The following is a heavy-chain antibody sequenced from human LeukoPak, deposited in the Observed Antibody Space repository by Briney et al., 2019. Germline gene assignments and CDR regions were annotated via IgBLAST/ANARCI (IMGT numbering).Heavy chain of an antibody. Sequence: PGGSLRLSCAVSGFTFSNYWMHWVRQAPGKGPVWVSHINIDGSNTSYADSVWGRFTISRDNAKNTLYPQMNSLRAEDTALYYCARDAFRVEKSAFWGQGTLVTVSS. CDR3: ARDAFRVEKSAF. J-gene: IGHJ4*02. CDR1: GFTFSNYW. CDR2: INIDGSNT. V-gene: IGHV3-74*01. D-gene: IGHD3-3*01.